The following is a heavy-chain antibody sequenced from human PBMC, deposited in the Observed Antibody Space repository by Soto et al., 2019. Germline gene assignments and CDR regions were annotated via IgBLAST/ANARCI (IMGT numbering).Heavy chain of an antibody. Sequence: EVQLVESGGGLVQPGGSLRLSCAASGFTFSSYWMSWVRQAPGKGLEWVANIKQDGSEKYDVDSVKGRFTISRDNAKNSLYLQMNSLRAEDTAVYYCARDLVVVAASGHRLDYWGQGTLVTVSS. CDR3: ARDLVVVAASGHRLDY. D-gene: IGHD2-15*01. V-gene: IGHV3-7*01. J-gene: IGHJ4*02. CDR1: GFTFSSYW. CDR2: IKQDGSEK.